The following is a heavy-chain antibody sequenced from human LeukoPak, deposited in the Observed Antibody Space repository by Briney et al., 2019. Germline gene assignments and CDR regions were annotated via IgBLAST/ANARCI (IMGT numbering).Heavy chain of an antibody. CDR3: ARDGDTVLTRGYYYYMDV. CDR1: GFTFDDYA. V-gene: IGHV3-9*01. CDR2: ISWNSGSI. D-gene: IGHD4-23*01. J-gene: IGHJ6*03. Sequence: GGSLRLSCAASGFTFDDYAMNWVRQAPGKGLEWVSGISWNSGSIDYADSVKGRFTISRGNAKNSLYLQMNSLRAEDTALYYCARDGDTVLTRGYYYYMDVWGKGTTVTVSS.